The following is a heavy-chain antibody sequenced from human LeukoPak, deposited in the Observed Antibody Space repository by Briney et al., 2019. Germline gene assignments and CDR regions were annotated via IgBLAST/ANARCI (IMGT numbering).Heavy chain of an antibody. CDR1: GGSIGSYY. V-gene: IGHV4-59*08. CDR3: ARLTEGW. CDR2: VYYTGRT. Sequence: SATLSLTCIDSGGSIGSYYWSWVRQTPGKGLEWIGYVYYTGRTNYNPSLKTRATIVVDTSKNQVSLKLSSVTASDTAVYYCARLTEGWWGQGALVTVSS. J-gene: IGHJ4*02. D-gene: IGHD2-15*01.